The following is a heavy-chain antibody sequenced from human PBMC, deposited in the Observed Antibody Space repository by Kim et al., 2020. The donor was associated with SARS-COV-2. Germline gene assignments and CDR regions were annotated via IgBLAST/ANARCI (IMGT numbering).Heavy chain of an antibody. CDR2: IWYDGSNK. Sequence: GGSLRLSCAASGFTFSSYGMHWVRQAPGKGLEWVAVIWYDGSNKYYADSVKGRFTISRDNSKNTLYLQMNSLRAEDTAVYYCAKDPAWFGESFDYWGQGTLVTVSS. V-gene: IGHV3-33*06. J-gene: IGHJ4*02. CDR3: AKDPAWFGESFDY. D-gene: IGHD3-10*01. CDR1: GFTFSSYG.